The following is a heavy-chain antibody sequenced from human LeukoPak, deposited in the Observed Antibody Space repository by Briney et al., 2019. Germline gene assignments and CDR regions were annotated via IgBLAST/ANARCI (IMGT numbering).Heavy chain of an antibody. Sequence: GRSLRLSCVASGFTFNSYGMHWVRQAPGKGLEWVAVIAYDGSLKYYADAVKGRFTISRDNSKNTLYLQMNSLRAEDTAVYYCARGECSGGSCLSTFDYWGQGTLVTVSS. J-gene: IGHJ4*02. V-gene: IGHV3-30*03. CDR2: IAYDGSLK. CDR3: ARGECSGGSCLSTFDY. CDR1: GFTFNSYG. D-gene: IGHD2-15*01.